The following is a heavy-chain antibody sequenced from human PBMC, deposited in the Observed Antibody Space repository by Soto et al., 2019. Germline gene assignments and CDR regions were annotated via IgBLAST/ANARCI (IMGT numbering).Heavy chain of an antibody. D-gene: IGHD4-17*01. J-gene: IGHJ6*02. CDR3: ARAPQDFGDYLSYAMDV. CDR2: IGIAGDP. CDR1: GFTFNSHD. V-gene: IGHV3-13*05. Sequence: EVQLVESGGGLVQPGGSLRLSCAASGFTFNSHDMHWVRQTTGRGLEWISGIGIAGDPYYSGSVKGRFTISRENAKNSFYLYMNSLRAGDTAVYYCARAPQDFGDYLSYAMDVWGQGTTVTVSS.